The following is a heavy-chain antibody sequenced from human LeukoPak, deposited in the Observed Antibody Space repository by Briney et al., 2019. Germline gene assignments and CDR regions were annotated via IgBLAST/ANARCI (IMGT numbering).Heavy chain of an antibody. J-gene: IGHJ5*02. CDR3: ARGYDSSGYSLARDNWFDP. CDR2: ISSSGSTI. CDR1: GFTFSDYS. V-gene: IGHV3-48*04. D-gene: IGHD3-22*01. Sequence: GGSLRLSCVASGFTFSDYSMHWVRQAPGKGLEWVSYISSSGSTIYYADSVKGRFTISRDNAKNSLYLQMNSLRAEDTAVYYCARGYDSSGYSLARDNWFDPWGQGTLVTVSS.